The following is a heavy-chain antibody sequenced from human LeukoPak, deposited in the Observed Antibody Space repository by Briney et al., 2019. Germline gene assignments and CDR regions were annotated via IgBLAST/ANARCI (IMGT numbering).Heavy chain of an antibody. J-gene: IGHJ3*02. CDR1: GDSVSSDSAA. CDR2: TYYRSKWFN. D-gene: IGHD5-12*01. CDR3: VRDSGYGLDAFDI. V-gene: IGHV6-1*01. Sequence: QTLSLTCAISGDSVSSDSAAWSWIRQSPSRGLEWLGRTYYRSKWFNDYPLSLKSRITINPDTSKNQFSLQLKSVTPEDTAVYYCVRDSGYGLDAFDIWGQGTKVTVSS.